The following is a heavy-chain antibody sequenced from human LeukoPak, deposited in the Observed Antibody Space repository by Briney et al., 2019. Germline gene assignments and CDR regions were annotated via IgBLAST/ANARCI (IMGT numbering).Heavy chain of an antibody. V-gene: IGHV4-34*01. D-gene: IGHD3-22*01. CDR3: ARGLYHYDTSGYSASKYYMDV. J-gene: IGHJ6*03. CDR2: INHSGTT. Sequence: PSETLSLTCAVYGGSFSENYWTWIRQPPGKGLEFIGEINHSGTTNYNPSLKSRVTLPVDTSKNQFSLRVKSVTAADTAVYYCARGLYHYDTSGYSASKYYMDVWGKGATVTVSS. CDR1: GGSFSENY.